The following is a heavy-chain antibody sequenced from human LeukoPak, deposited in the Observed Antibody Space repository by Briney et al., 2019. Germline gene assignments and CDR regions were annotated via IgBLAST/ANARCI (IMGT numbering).Heavy chain of an antibody. V-gene: IGHV4-31*03. CDR1: GGSISSGGYY. CDR3: ARVGSLMVRGVAY. D-gene: IGHD3-10*01. Sequence: SETLSLTCTVSGGSISSGGYYWSWIRQHPGKGLEWIGYIYYSGSTYYNPSPKSRVTISVDTSKNQFSLKLSSVTAADTAVYYCARVGSLMVRGVAYWGQGTLVTVSS. J-gene: IGHJ4*02. CDR2: IYYSGST.